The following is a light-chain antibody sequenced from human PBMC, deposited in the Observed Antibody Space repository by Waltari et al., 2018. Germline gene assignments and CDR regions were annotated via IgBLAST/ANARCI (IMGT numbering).Light chain of an antibody. CDR2: AAS. V-gene: IGKV1-39*01. CDR3: HQTDSVPRT. Sequence: DVQMTQSPSSLSASVGDRVTITCRASESISKYLNWYQHKPVTAPKLLIYAASNLQRWVPTRFSGSRSGTEFTLTITNLQPEDSATYYCHQTDSVPRTFGGGTKVEIK. CDR1: ESISKY. J-gene: IGKJ4*01.